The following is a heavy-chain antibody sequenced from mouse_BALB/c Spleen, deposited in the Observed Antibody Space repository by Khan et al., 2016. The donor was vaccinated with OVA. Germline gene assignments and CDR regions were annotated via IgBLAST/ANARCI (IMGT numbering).Heavy chain of an antibody. D-gene: IGHD1-1*01. Sequence: EVQLVESGPGLVKPSQSLSLTCTVTGYSITSGYAWNWIRQFPGNKLEWMGYISYSGVTSYTPSLTSRISITRDTSKNQFFLQLNSVTTEDTATDYCARGNYYGYYFDYWGQGTTLTVSS. J-gene: IGHJ2*01. CDR1: GYSITSGYA. CDR2: ISYSGVT. V-gene: IGHV3-2*02. CDR3: ARGNYYGYYFDY.